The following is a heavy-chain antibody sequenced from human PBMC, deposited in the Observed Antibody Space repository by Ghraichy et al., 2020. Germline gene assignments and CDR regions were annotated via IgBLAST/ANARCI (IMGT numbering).Heavy chain of an antibody. V-gene: IGHV3-48*02. CDR2: ISISSNNI. J-gene: IGHJ5*02. CDR1: GFTFNRFC. Sequence: GESLNISCAASGFTFNRFCMNWVRQAPGKGLEWISYISISSNNIYYADSVKGRFTISRDDAKNSLYLQMNSLRDEDTAVYYCASDGEALTVYGLPAWSQGTLVTVSS. D-gene: IGHD5/OR15-5a*01. CDR3: ASDGEALTVYGLPA.